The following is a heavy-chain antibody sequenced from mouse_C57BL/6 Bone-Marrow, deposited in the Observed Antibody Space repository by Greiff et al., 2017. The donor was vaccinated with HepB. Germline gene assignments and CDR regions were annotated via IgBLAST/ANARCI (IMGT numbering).Heavy chain of an antibody. D-gene: IGHD1-1*01. Sequence: VQLVESGAELVKPGASVKISCKASGYAFSSYWMNWVKQRPGKCLEWIGQIYPGDGDTNYNGKFKGKATLTADKSSSTAYMQLSSLTSEDSAFYFCARWDYYGSSYYAMDYWVQGTSVTVSS. CDR2: IYPGDGDT. V-gene: IGHV1-80*01. CDR3: ARWDYYGSSYYAMDY. J-gene: IGHJ4*01. CDR1: GYAFSSYW.